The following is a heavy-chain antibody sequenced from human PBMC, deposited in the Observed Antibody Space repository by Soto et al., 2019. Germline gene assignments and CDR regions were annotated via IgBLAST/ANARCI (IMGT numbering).Heavy chain of an antibody. CDR1: GYTFTSYG. J-gene: IGHJ4*02. V-gene: IGHV1-18*01. Sequence: ASVKVSCKASGYTFTSYGISWVRQAPGQGLEWMGWISAYNGNTNYAQKLQGRVTMTTDTSTSTAYMELRSLRSDDTAVYYCAKGKYDYDISGYSDFDHWGQGTLVTVSS. D-gene: IGHD3-22*01. CDR3: AKGKYDYDISGYSDFDH. CDR2: ISAYNGNT.